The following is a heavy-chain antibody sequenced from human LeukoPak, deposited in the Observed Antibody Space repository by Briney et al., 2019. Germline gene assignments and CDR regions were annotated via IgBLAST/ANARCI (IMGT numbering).Heavy chain of an antibody. D-gene: IGHD1-26*01. J-gene: IGHJ3*02. V-gene: IGHV3-23*01. CDR3: ATANPERGAAFDI. CDR1: GFTFSNYI. CDR2: ISGSGGST. Sequence: GGSLRLSCAASGFTFSNYIMTWVRQAPGKGLEWVSAISGSGGSTYYADSVKGRFTISRDNSKNTLYLQMNSLRAEDTAVYYCATANPERGAAFDIWGQGTMVTVSS.